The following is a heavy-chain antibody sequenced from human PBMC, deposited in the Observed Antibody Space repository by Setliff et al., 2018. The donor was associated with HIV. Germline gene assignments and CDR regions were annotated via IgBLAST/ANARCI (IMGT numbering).Heavy chain of an antibody. CDR1: GGSFGGYY. V-gene: IGHV4-34*01. D-gene: IGHD6-19*01. Sequence: SETLSLTCAVYGGSFGGYYWNWIRQSPGKGLEWIGEINHSGITKYNPSLESRVIISLDTSKIQFSLKLSSVTAADTAVYYCARDYGYSSGWYGDYYYYGMDVWGQGTTVTVTS. CDR3: ARDYGYSSGWYGDYYYYGMDV. J-gene: IGHJ6*02. CDR2: INHSGIT.